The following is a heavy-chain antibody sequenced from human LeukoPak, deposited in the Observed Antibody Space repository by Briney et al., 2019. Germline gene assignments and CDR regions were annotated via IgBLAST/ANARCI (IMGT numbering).Heavy chain of an antibody. D-gene: IGHD2-2*02. Sequence: GGSLRLSCAASGFTFSNYAMSRVRQAPGKGLEWVSAFSGSGGSTYYADSVKGRFTISRDNSKNTLYLQMNSLRAEDTAVYYCAKDVGYCSSTTCYKPFDYWGQGVLVTVSS. CDR1: GFTFSNYA. CDR3: AKDVGYCSSTTCYKPFDY. CDR2: FSGSGGST. J-gene: IGHJ4*02. V-gene: IGHV3-23*01.